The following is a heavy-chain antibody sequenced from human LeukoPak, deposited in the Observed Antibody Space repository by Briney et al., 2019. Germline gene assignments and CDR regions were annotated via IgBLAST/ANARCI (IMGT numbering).Heavy chain of an antibody. J-gene: IGHJ4*02. CDR3: VRDYSNFVQGD. V-gene: IGHV4/OR15-8*02. D-gene: IGHD4-11*01. CDR2: IYSGGET. Sequence: PGGSLRLSCVASGFPFSSYWMTWVRQAPGKGLEWIGSIYSGGETHYNPSLNSRVTIFLDTSKNRFSLNLISVTATDTAVYYCVRDYSNFVQGDWGQGTLVTVSS. CDR1: GFPFSSYW.